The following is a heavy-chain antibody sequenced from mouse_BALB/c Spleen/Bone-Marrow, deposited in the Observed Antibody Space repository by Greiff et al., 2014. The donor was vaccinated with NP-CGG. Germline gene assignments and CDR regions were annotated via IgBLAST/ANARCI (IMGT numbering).Heavy chain of an antibody. D-gene: IGHD2-3*01. V-gene: IGHV1-14*01. CDR1: GYTFTSYI. J-gene: IGHJ4*01. CDR2: INPYNDGT. Sequence: EVQGVESGPELVKPGASVKMSCKASGYTFTSYIMHWVKQKPGQGLEWIGYINPYNDGTKYNEKFEGKATLTSDKSSSTAYMELSSLTSEDSAVYYCARRWLPYAMDYWGQGTSVTVSS. CDR3: ARRWLPYAMDY.